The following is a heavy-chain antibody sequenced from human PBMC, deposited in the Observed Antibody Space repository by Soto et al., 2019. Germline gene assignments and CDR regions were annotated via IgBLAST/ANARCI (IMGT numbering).Heavy chain of an antibody. D-gene: IGHD2-15*01. V-gene: IGHV1-8*01. CDR1: GYTFTSYD. CDR3: ARAPGLVVAASDWFDP. CDR2: MNPNSGNT. Sequence: ASVKVSCMASGYTFTSYDINWVRQATGQGLEWMGWMNPNSGNTGYAQKFQGRVTMTRNTSISTAYMELSSLRSEDTAVYYCARAPGLVVAASDWFDPWGQGTLVTVSS. J-gene: IGHJ5*02.